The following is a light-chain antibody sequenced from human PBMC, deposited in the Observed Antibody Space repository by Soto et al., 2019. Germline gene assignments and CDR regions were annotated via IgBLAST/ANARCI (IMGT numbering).Light chain of an antibody. CDR3: SSYTSSSTYV. J-gene: IGLJ1*01. Sequence: QSVLTQPASVSGSPGHSITISCTGTSSDVGGYNYVSWYQQHPGKAPKLMIYEVSNRPSGVSNRFSGSKSSNTASLTISGLQAEDEADYYCSSYTSSSTYVFGTGTKVTVL. V-gene: IGLV2-14*01. CDR1: SSDVGGYNY. CDR2: EVS.